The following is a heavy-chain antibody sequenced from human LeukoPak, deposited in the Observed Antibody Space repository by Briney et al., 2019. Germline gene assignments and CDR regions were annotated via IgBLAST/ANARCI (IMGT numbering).Heavy chain of an antibody. CDR2: ISASGGYS. Sequence: GGSLRLSCAASGFTFSIYAMGWVRQAPGKGLEWVSAISASGGYSYYADSVKGRFTISRDNSKNTVSLQMNSLRAEDTALYYCAKDMDTAMVYFDYWGQGTLVTVSS. D-gene: IGHD5-18*01. V-gene: IGHV3-23*01. CDR1: GFTFSIYA. J-gene: IGHJ4*02. CDR3: AKDMDTAMVYFDY.